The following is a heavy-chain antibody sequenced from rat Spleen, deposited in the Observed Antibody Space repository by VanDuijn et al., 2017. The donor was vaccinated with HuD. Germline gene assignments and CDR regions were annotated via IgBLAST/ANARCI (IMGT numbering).Heavy chain of an antibody. V-gene: IGHV5-27*01. J-gene: IGHJ4*01. CDR2: ISTGGGST. D-gene: IGHD1-2*01. CDR1: GFTFSNYY. CDR3: TKGPYSSYRENVMDA. Sequence: EVQLVESGGGLVQPGRSLKLSCAASGFTFSNYYMAWVRQAPTKGLEWVAYISTGGGSTYYRDSVKGRFTISRDNAKSTLYLQMDSLRSEDTATYYCTKGPYSSYRENVMDAWGQGASVTVSS.